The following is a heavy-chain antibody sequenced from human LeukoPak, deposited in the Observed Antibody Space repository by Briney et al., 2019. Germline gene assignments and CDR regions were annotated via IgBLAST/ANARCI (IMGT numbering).Heavy chain of an antibody. CDR2: MNPNSGNT. J-gene: IGHJ6*02. CDR3: ARAGGYCSSTSCSLRYYYYGMDV. Sequence: ASVKVSCKASGYTFTSYAINWVRQATGQGLEWMGWMNPNSGNTGYAQKFQGRVTMTRNTSISTAYMELSSLRSEDTAVYYCARAGGYCSSTSCSLRYYYYGMDVWGQGTTVTVSS. CDR1: GYTFTSYA. D-gene: IGHD2-2*01. V-gene: IGHV1-8*01.